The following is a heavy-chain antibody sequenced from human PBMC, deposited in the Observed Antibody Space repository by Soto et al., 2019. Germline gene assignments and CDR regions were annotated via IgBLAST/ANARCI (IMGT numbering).Heavy chain of an antibody. J-gene: IGHJ6*03. V-gene: IGHV3-30*03. Sequence: GGSLRLSCAASGFTFSSYGMHWVRQAPGKGLEWVAVISYDGSNKYYADSVKGRFTISRDNSKNTLYLQMNSLRAEDTAVYYCATLYGDEGYYYYYYMDVWGKGTTVTVSS. CDR3: ATLYGDEGYYYYYYMDV. CDR2: ISYDGSNK. D-gene: IGHD4-17*01. CDR1: GFTFSSYG.